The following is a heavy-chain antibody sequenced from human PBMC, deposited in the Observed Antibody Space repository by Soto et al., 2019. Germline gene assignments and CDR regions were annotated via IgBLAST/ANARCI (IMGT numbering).Heavy chain of an antibody. CDR3: AAILGGGYSGYDYFDY. V-gene: IGHV1-69*02. D-gene: IGHD5-12*01. CDR1: GGTFSSYT. CDR2: IIPILGIA. J-gene: IGHJ4*02. Sequence: QVQLVQSGAEVKKPGSSVKVSCKASGGTFSSYTISWVRQAPGQGLAWMGRIIPILGIANYAQKFQGRVTITADKSTSTAYMELSSLRAEDTAVYYCAAILGGGYSGYDYFDYWGQGTLVTVSS.